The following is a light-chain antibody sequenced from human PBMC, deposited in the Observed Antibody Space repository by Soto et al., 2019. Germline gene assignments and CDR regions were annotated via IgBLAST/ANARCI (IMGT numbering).Light chain of an antibody. Sequence: VLTQPASVSGSPGQSITISCTGTSIYVGTYNLVSWYQHHPGKAPKLLIYDGTKRPSGVSNRLSGSKSGNTASLTISGLQAQDEAAYYCCSYATSISYVFGTGTKVTVL. CDR1: SIYVGTYNL. CDR2: DGT. J-gene: IGLJ1*01. V-gene: IGLV2-23*01. CDR3: CSYATSISYV.